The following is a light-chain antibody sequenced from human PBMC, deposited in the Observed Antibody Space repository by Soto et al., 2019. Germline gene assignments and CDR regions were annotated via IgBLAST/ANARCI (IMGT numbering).Light chain of an antibody. V-gene: IGLV4-69*01. CDR3: QTWGTGIQV. CDR1: SGHSNYA. Sequence: QPVLTQSPSASASLGASVKLTCTLSSGHSNYAIAWHQLQPEKGPRYLMKLNSDGSHIKGDGIPDRFSGSSSGAERYLTISSLQYEDEADYYCQTWGTGIQVFGGGTKLTVL. J-gene: IGLJ2*01. CDR2: LNSDGSH.